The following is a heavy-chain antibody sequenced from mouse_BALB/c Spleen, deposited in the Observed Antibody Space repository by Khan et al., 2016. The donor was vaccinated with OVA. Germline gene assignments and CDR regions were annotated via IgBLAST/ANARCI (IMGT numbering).Heavy chain of an antibody. CDR2: IWNDGNT. CDR1: GFSLTNYG. CDR3: ARQPYYHYNIMDY. D-gene: IGHD2-10*01. J-gene: IGHJ4*01. Sequence: QVQLQQSGPGLVAPSQSLSITCTISGFSLTNYGVHWVRQPPGKGLEWLVVIWNDGNTAYNSALKSRLTFIKDNSKSQVFLKMNSLQTDDTAMYYCARQPYYHYNIMDYWGQGTSVTVSS. V-gene: IGHV2-6-1*01.